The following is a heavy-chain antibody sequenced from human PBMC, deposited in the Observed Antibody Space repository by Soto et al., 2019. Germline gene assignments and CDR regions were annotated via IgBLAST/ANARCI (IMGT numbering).Heavy chain of an antibody. Sequence: QITLKESGPTLVKPTETLTLTCTVSGFPLCARGVGVGWIRQPPGKALEWLAIIYWNDDKRYSPSLKSRLTITKDTSKNQVVLSMTNTDPVDTAKYYCAHSPWGAAPDYWGQGTLVTVSS. CDR3: AHSPWGAAPDY. J-gene: IGHJ4*02. CDR2: IYWNDDK. D-gene: IGHD6-6*01. V-gene: IGHV2-5*01. CDR1: GFPLCARGVG.